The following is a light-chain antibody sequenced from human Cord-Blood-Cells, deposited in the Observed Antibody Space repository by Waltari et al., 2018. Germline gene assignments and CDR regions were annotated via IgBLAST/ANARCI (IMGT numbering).Light chain of an antibody. CDR1: QSVSSSY. V-gene: IGKV3-20*01. J-gene: IGKJ2*01. CDR2: GAS. Sequence: EIVLTQSPGTLSLYPGERATLSCRASQSVSSSYLAWYHQKPGQVPRLLIYGASGRATRIPDKFSGSGSETDFTLTISRLEPEDYAVYYCQQYGSSPPYTFGQGTKLEIK. CDR3: QQYGSSPPYT.